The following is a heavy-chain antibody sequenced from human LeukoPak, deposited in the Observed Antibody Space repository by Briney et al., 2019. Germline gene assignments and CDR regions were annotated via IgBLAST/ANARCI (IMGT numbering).Heavy chain of an antibody. CDR1: GFPFIEYS. V-gene: IGHV3-48*04. CDR3: AREYSSSWYYYYGMDV. Sequence: GGSLRLSCTASGFPFIEYSMNWVRQAPGKGLEWVSYISSSGSTIYYADSVKGRFTISRDNAKNSLYLQMNSLRAEDTAVYYCAREYSSSWYYYYGMDVWGQGTTVTVSS. CDR2: ISSSGSTI. J-gene: IGHJ6*02. D-gene: IGHD6-13*01.